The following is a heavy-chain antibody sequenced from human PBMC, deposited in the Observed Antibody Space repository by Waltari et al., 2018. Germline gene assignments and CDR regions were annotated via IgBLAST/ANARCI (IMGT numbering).Heavy chain of an antibody. CDR3: AREARDYYGSGSYYVDY. V-gene: IGHV1-69*05. CDR2: IIPIFVTA. J-gene: IGHJ4*02. Sequence: QVQLVQSGAEVKKPGSSVKVSCKASGGTFSSYAISWVRQAPGQGLEWMGGIIPIFVTANYAQKFQGRVTITTDESTSTAYMGLSSLRSEDTAVYYCAREARDYYGSGSYYVDYWGQGTLVTVSS. CDR1: GGTFSSYA. D-gene: IGHD3-10*01.